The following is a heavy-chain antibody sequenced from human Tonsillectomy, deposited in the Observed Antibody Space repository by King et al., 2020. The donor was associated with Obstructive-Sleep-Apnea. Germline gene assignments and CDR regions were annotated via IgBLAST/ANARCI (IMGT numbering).Heavy chain of an antibody. J-gene: IGHJ6*02. CDR1: GGSLTNYG. D-gene: IGHD4-23*01. CDR3: ARASYGGASEIAYHYHYYAMDV. V-gene: IGHV1-69*12. CDR2: IIPTFDTA. Sequence: QLVQSGAEVKKPGSSVKVSCKASGGSLTNYGINWVRQAPGQGLEWMGGIIPTFDTANYAQKFQGRVTITADESTSTAYMELSSLRSEDTAMYYCARASYGGASEIAYHYHYYAMDVWGQGTTVTVSS.